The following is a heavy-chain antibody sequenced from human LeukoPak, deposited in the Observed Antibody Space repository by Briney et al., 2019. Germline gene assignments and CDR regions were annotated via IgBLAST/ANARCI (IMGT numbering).Heavy chain of an antibody. V-gene: IGHV4-39*07. J-gene: IGHJ4*02. CDR3: ARRRWGMVAQLNY. D-gene: IGHD2-8*01. CDR2: SNHSGST. CDR1: GGSISSSSYY. Sequence: PSETLSLTCTVSGGSISSSSYYWGWIRQPPGKGLEWIGESNHSGSTNYNPSLKSRVTISVDTSKSQFSLKLSSVTAADTAVYYCARRRWGMVAQLNYWGQGTLVTVSS.